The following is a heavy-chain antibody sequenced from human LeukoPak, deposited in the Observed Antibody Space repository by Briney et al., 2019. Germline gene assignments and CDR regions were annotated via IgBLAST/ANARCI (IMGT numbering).Heavy chain of an antibody. CDR3: ARGGYSGSWYLRDYYYMGV. Sequence: GGALLLSCAASGFTFSSYAMSWSRPAPGKGEGGVAYINSRGSTMYYADSVKGRFTISRDKAKNSLYLQMNSLRAEDTAVYYCARGGYSGSWYLRDYYYMGVWGKGTTVTVSS. D-gene: IGHD6-13*01. V-gene: IGHV3-11*04. CDR2: INSRGSTM. J-gene: IGHJ6*03. CDR1: GFTFSSYA.